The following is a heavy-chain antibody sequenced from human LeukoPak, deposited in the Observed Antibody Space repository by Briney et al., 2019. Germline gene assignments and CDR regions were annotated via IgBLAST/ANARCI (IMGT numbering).Heavy chain of an antibody. CDR3: ARGRLVYYDSSGNLGFDP. J-gene: IGHJ5*02. CDR2: IYTSGST. Sequence: SETLSLTCTVSGGSISSGSYYWSWIRQPAGKGLERIGRIYTSGSTNYNPSLKSRVTISVDTSKNQFSLKLSSVTAADTAVYYCARGRLVYYDSSGNLGFDPWGQGTLVTVSS. CDR1: GGSISSGSYY. V-gene: IGHV4-61*02. D-gene: IGHD3-22*01.